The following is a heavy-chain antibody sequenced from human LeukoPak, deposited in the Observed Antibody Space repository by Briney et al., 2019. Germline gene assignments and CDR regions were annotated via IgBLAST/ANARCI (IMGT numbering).Heavy chain of an antibody. V-gene: IGHV3-30*18. D-gene: IGHD6-13*01. CDR3: VKSSSTWYIFDY. Sequence: GGSLRLSCAASGFTFSNYGMHWVRQAPGKGLEWVALITYGGNNKFYSDSVKGRFTISRDNSKNPLYLQMSSLRVEDTAIYYCVKSSSTWYIFDYWGQGTLVTVAS. CDR1: GFTFSNYG. CDR2: ITYGGNNK. J-gene: IGHJ4*02.